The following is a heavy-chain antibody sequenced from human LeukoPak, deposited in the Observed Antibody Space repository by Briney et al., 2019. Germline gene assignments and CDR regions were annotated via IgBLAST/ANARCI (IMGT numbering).Heavy chain of an antibody. CDR1: GFTFSSYA. Sequence: GGSLSLSCAASGFTFSSYAMNWVRQAPGKGLVWVSRINSDGSSTSYADSVKGRFTISRDNAKNTLYLQMDSLRAEDTAVYYCATDRGYSYGCFDHWGQGTLVTVSS. V-gene: IGHV3-74*01. CDR3: ATDRGYSYGCFDH. J-gene: IGHJ5*02. CDR2: INSDGSST. D-gene: IGHD5-18*01.